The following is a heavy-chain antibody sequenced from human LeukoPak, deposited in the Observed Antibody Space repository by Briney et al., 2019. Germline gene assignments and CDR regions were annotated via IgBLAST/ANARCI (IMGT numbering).Heavy chain of an antibody. CDR2: IHYSGST. D-gene: IGHD6-25*01. CDR1: GDSISGDY. Sequence: PSETLSLTCTVFGDSISGDYWSWIRQPPGKGLEWSGYIHYSGSTNYNPSLKSRVTISIDTSKKHFSLRLPSVTAADPAVYYCARGGGGIAATPWGQGTMVTVSS. V-gene: IGHV4-59*01. J-gene: IGHJ3*01. CDR3: ARGGGGIAATP.